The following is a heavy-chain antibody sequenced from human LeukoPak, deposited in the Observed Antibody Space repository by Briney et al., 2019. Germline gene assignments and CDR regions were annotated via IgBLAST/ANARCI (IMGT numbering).Heavy chain of an antibody. V-gene: IGHV3-23*01. Sequence: GGSLRPSCAASGFTFSSYAMSWVRQAPGKGLEWVSTISGSGDTTYYADSVKGRFTISRDNSKNTLYVQMNSLRAEDTAAYYCAKLPTTVVVSYYFDYWGQGTLVTVSS. CDR1: GFTFSSYA. D-gene: IGHD3-22*01. CDR2: ISGSGDTT. CDR3: AKLPTTVVVSYYFDY. J-gene: IGHJ4*02.